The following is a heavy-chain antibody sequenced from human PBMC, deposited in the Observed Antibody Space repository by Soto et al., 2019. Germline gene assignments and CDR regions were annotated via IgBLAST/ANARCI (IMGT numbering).Heavy chain of an antibody. V-gene: IGHV3-21*01. CDR3: ARGSAFIGLDY. D-gene: IGHD1-26*01. CDR1: GFTFSFYA. CDR2: IGTSGSYI. J-gene: IGHJ4*02. Sequence: GGSLRLSCAASGFTFSFYAMHWVRRAPGKGLEWVSSIGTSGSYIYDTDSVKGRFTISRDNTKDSLYLKMNSLRAEDTAIYYCARGSAFIGLDYWGQGTPVTVSS.